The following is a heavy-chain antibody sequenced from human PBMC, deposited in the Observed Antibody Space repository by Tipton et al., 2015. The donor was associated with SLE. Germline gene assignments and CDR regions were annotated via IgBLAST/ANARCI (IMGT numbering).Heavy chain of an antibody. D-gene: IGHD5-18*01. CDR2: IYHGGNT. CDR3: ARRQRGYSYAPFDN. J-gene: IGHJ4*02. CDR1: GYSINSGYY. Sequence: TLSLTCAVSGYSINSGYYWGWIRQPPGKGLEWIGSIYHGGNTYYNPSLKSRVTVSVDTSKNQISLKLTSVTAADTAIYYCARRQRGYSYAPFDNWGQGTLVPVSS. V-gene: IGHV4-38-2*01.